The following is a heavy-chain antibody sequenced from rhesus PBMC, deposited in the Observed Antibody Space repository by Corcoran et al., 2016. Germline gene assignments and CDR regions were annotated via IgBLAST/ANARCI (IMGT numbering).Heavy chain of an antibody. Sequence: EVQLVEYGGGLVQPDGSLRLSWAASGFTCSSFAMHGASQASGKGREWVGRIRSKSNNYDKGYAASVKGRFTISRDDSKTTAYLQMNSLKTEDTAVYYCTTPPLGSGYYLDYWGQGVLVTVSS. V-gene: IGHV3-118*01. CDR2: IRSKSNNYDK. CDR3: TTPPLGSGYYLDY. D-gene: IGHD3-28*01. J-gene: IGHJ4*01. CDR1: GFTCSSFA.